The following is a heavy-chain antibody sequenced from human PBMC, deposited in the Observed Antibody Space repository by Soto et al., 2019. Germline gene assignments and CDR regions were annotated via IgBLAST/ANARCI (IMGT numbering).Heavy chain of an antibody. V-gene: IGHV4-34*01. Sequence: QVQLQQWGAGLLKPSETLSLTCAVYGGSFSGYYWSWIRQPPGKGLEWIGEINHSGSTNYNPSLKSRVTLSVDTSKNQFSLKLSSVTAADTAVYYCARGVGIAAAGTKDWFDPWGQGTLVTVSS. CDR3: ARGVGIAAAGTKDWFDP. CDR2: INHSGST. J-gene: IGHJ5*02. CDR1: GGSFSGYY. D-gene: IGHD6-13*01.